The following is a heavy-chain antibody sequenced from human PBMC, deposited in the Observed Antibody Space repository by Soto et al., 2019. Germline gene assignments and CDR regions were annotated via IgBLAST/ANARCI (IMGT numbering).Heavy chain of an antibody. Sequence: ETLSLTCTVSGGSISHYYWSWFRQSPGKGLEWIGYAYYSGSTDYNPSLKSRVTMSVDTSKNQVSLKLNSVTTADTAVYYCARDRSTYGGGGTGEVKENWFDPWGPGTLVTVSS. CDR3: ARDRSTYGGGGTGEVKENWFDP. V-gene: IGHV4-59*01. CDR1: GGSISHYY. D-gene: IGHD2-8*01. J-gene: IGHJ5*02. CDR2: AYYSGST.